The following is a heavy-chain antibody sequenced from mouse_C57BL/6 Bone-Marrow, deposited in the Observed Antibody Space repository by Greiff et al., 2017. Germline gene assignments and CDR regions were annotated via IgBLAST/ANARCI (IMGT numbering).Heavy chain of an antibody. CDR1: GYTFTSYW. J-gene: IGHJ2*01. CDR2: INPSSGYT. Sequence: QLQQSGAELAKPGASVKLSCKASGYTFTSYWMHWVKQRPGQGLEWIGYINPSSGYTKYNQKFKDKATLTADKSSSTAYMQLSSLTYEDSAVYYCANYYGSSYGYFDYWGQGTTLTVSS. CDR3: ANYYGSSYGYFDY. D-gene: IGHD1-1*01. V-gene: IGHV1-7*01.